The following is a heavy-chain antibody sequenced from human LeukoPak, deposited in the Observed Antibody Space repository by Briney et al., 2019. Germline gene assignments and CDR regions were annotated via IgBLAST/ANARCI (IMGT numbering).Heavy chain of an antibody. D-gene: IGHD6-13*01. J-gene: IGHJ4*02. V-gene: IGHV3-30*04. CDR2: ISKDGSNE. Sequence: GGSLRLSCAASGFTFSSYGLHWVRQAPGKGLECVAVISKDGSNEYYADPGKGRFTISRDNSKNTLYLQMNSLRAEDTAVYYCAKGRYSSSSGPDYWGQGTLVTVSS. CDR3: AKGRYSSSSGPDY. CDR1: GFTFSSYG.